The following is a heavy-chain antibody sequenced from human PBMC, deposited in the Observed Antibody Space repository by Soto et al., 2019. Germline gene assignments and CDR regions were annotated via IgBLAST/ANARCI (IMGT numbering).Heavy chain of an antibody. CDR3: ARADYGDLDSDYYYYGMDV. CDR1: GGSISSYY. CDR2: IYTSGST. V-gene: IGHV4-4*07. D-gene: IGHD4-17*01. Sequence: PSETLSLTCTVSGGSISSYYWSWIRQPAGKGLEWIGRIYTSGSTNYNPSLKGRVTMSVDTSKNQFSLKLSSVTAADTAVYYCARADYGDLDSDYYYYGMDVWGQGTTVTVSS. J-gene: IGHJ6*02.